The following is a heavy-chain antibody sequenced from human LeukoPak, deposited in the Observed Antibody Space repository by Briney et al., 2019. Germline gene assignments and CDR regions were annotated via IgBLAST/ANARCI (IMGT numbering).Heavy chain of an antibody. Sequence: PSETLSLTCTVSGGSISGSNYYWGWIRQAPGKGLEWIGSIYYSGITHYNPSLKSRVAISVDMSTNQFSLRLSSVTAADTAVYYCARDGWESGDYWGRGTLVTVSS. V-gene: IGHV4-39*07. J-gene: IGHJ4*02. CDR2: IYYSGIT. CDR3: ARDGWESGDY. CDR1: GGSISGSNYY. D-gene: IGHD1-26*01.